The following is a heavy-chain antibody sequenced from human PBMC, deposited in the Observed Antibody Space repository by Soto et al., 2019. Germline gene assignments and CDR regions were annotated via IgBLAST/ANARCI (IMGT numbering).Heavy chain of an antibody. V-gene: IGHV1-69*13. Sequence: AVKVSCTSSGGTFSSYAISWVRQAPGQGLEWMGGIIPIFGTANYAQKFQGRVTITADESTSTAYMELSSLRSEDTAVYYCARDRTMLGYSYGTRHFDDRGR. CDR2: IIPIFGTA. CDR3: ARDRTMLGYSYGTRHFDD. D-gene: IGHD5-18*01. J-gene: IGHJ2*01. CDR1: GGTFSSYA.